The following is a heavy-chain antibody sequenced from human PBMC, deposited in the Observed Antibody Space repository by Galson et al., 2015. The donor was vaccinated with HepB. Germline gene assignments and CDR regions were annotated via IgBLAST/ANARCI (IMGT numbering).Heavy chain of an antibody. D-gene: IGHD3-16*01. CDR2: ISHDGSNK. CDR1: GLTFSIYG. V-gene: IGHV3-30*18. CDR3: AKDYMSLGLYYMDV. Sequence: SLRLSCAASGLTFSIYGMHWVRQAPGKGLEWVAVISHDGSNKNYADSVKGRFTISRDNSKNTLYLQMKSLRAEDTALYYCAKDYMSLGLYYMDVWGKGTTVTVSS. J-gene: IGHJ6*03.